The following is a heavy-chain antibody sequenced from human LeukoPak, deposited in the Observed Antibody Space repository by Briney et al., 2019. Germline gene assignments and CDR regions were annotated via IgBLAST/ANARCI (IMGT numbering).Heavy chain of an antibody. CDR1: GFTFSSYA. Sequence: GGSLRLSCAASGFTFSSYAMSWVRQAPGKGLEWVSAISGSGGSTYYADSVKGRFTISRDSSKNTLYLQMNSLRAEDTAVYYWAKDSESYSSDRWGQGTLVTVSS. CDR2: ISGSGGST. V-gene: IGHV3-23*01. CDR3: AKDSESYSSDR. J-gene: IGHJ5*02. D-gene: IGHD6-19*01.